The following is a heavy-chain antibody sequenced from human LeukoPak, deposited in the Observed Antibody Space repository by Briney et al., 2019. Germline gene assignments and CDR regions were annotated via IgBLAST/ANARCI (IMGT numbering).Heavy chain of an antibody. J-gene: IGHJ3*02. CDR1: GFSFSSYW. CDR3: ARTNWNDVYAFDI. Sequence: PGGSLRLSCAASGFSFSSYWMSWVRQAPGKGLEWVANIKQDGSEQYYVDSVKGRFTLSRDNARNSLYLQMDSLRAEDTAVYYCARTNWNDVYAFDIWGQGTMVTVSS. CDR2: IKQDGSEQ. V-gene: IGHV3-7*05. D-gene: IGHD1-1*01.